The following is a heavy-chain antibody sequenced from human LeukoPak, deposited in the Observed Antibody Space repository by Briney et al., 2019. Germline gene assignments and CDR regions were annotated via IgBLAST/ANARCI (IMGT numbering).Heavy chain of an antibody. CDR1: GFTFSSYSMN. CDR2: IYYTGST. J-gene: IGHJ4*02. Sequence: GSLRLSCAASGFTFSSYSMNWVRQPPGKGLEWIGNIYYTGSTYYNVSLNSRVTISIDTSKNLFSLRLNSMTAADTAVYYCAKNGGYGLIDKWGQGTLVTVSS. CDR3: AKNGGYGLIDK. V-gene: IGHV4-59*04. D-gene: IGHD1-26*01.